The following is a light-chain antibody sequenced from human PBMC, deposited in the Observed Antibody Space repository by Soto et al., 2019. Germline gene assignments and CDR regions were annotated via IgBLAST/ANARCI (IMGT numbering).Light chain of an antibody. CDR2: EDS. CDR3: CSYAGSSTSWV. CDR1: SSDAGNYNF. J-gene: IGLJ3*02. Sequence: QSALTQPASVSGSPGQSITISCTGTSSDAGNYNFVSWYQQHPGKAPKVIIYEDSTRPSGVSNRISGSKSGNTASLTISGLQAEDEAAYYCCSYAGSSTSWVFGGGTKVTVL. V-gene: IGLV2-23*01.